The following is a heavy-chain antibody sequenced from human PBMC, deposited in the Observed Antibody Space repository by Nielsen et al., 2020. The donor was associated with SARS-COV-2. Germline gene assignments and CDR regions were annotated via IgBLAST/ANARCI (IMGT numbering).Heavy chain of an antibody. D-gene: IGHD3-16*01. V-gene: IGHV3-23*01. CDR2: ISGSGANT. CDR3: ARGGRGDREDAFDI. J-gene: IGHJ3*02. Sequence: GESLKISCAASGFRFIAYDMTWVRQAPGKGLEWVSLISGSGANTHYADSVKGRFTISRDNSKNTVYLQMNSLRAEDTAVYYCARGGRGDREDAFDIWGQGTMVTVSS. CDR1: GFRFIAYD.